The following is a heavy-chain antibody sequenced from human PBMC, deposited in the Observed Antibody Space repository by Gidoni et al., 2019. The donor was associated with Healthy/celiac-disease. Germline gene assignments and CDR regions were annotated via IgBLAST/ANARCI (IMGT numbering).Heavy chain of an antibody. Sequence: QVQLQESGPGLVKPSETLSLTCTVSGGPISSYYWSWIRQPPGKGLEWIGYIYYSGSTNYNPSLKSRVTISVDTSKNQFSLKLSSVTAADTAVYYCARGVPPFKTAIHHAFDIWGQGTMVTVSS. D-gene: IGHD2-21*02. CDR3: ARGVPPFKTAIHHAFDI. J-gene: IGHJ3*02. V-gene: IGHV4-59*01. CDR1: GGPISSYY. CDR2: IYYSGST.